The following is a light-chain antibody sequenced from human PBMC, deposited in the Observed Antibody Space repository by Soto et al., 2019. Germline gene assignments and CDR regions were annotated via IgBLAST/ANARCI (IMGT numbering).Light chain of an antibody. Sequence: EIVMTQSPATLSVSPGERATLSCRASQRISSNLAWYQHKTGQAPRLLIYAASTRATGIPARFSGSGSGTDFTFTISSLEPEDFAVYYCQQRSNWPLLTFGPGTKVDIK. CDR1: QRISSN. CDR3: QQRSNWPLLT. CDR2: AAS. V-gene: IGKV3-11*01. J-gene: IGKJ3*01.